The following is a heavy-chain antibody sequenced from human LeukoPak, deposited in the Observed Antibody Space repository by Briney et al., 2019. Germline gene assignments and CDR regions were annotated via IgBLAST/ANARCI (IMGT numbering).Heavy chain of an antibody. Sequence: ASVKVSCKASGYTFTNYYIHWVRRAPGQGLEWMGIINPTGDSTTYAQKFQGRVTMTRDTSTNTVYMELSSLRSDDTAVYYCARHPSPQLHHFDYWGQGTLVTVSS. V-gene: IGHV1-46*01. D-gene: IGHD2-2*01. CDR3: ARHPSPQLHHFDY. CDR1: GYTFTNYY. CDR2: INPTGDST. J-gene: IGHJ4*02.